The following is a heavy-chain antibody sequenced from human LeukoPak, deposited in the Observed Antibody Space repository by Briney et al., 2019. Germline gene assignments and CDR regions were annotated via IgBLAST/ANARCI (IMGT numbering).Heavy chain of an antibody. CDR2: ISYCGRT. J-gene: IGHJ4*02. CDR3: ARKTGDLYYFDY. D-gene: IGHD7-27*01. V-gene: IGHV4-59*01. CDR1: GGSISSYY. Sequence: SETLSLTCTVSGGSISSYYWSWIRQPPGKGLEWIGYISYCGRTNYNPSLKSRVTISVDTSKNQFSLRLSSVTAADTAVYYCARKTGDLYYFDYWGQGTLVTVSA.